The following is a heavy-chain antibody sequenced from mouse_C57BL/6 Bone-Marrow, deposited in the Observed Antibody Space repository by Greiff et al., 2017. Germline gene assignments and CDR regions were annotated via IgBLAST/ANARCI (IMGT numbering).Heavy chain of an antibody. CDR2: ISSGGSYT. J-gene: IGHJ2*01. CDR1: GFTFSSYG. Sequence: EVKLVESGGDLVKPGGSLKLSCAASGFTFSSYGMSWVRQTPDKRLEWVATISSGGSYTYYPDSVKGRFTISRDNAKNTLYLQMSSLKSEDTAMYYCARGEGDYWGQGTTLTVSS. CDR3: ARGEGDY. V-gene: IGHV5-6*02.